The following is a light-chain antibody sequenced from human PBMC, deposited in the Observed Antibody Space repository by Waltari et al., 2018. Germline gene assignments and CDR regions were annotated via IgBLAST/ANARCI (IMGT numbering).Light chain of an antibody. CDR1: SSDVGNYNL. J-gene: IGLJ1*01. CDR3: CSYAGLGIYV. V-gene: IGLV2-23*02. CDR2: EVT. Sequence: QSGLTQPASVSGSPGQSITISCPGPSSDVGNYNLGPWYQQYPGKAPKLMVYEVTKRTSGVSDRFSGSKSGNTASLTIYGLQSEDEADYYCCSYAGLGIYVFGTGTKVTVL.